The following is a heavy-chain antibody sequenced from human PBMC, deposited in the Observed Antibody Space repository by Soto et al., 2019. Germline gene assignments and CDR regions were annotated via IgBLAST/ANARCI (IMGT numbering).Heavy chain of an antibody. D-gene: IGHD1-26*01. CDR1: GGSISSGDYY. V-gene: IGHV4-30-4*01. CDR2: IYYRGIT. Sequence: SEARSLTWTVSGGSISSGDYYWCWIRQLPGEGLEWIGYIYYRGITYYSPSLKGRLTVAEDTSKNQFSLKLNSVTAADTAMYYCGGWELGGDFDIWGQGTTV. CDR3: GGWELGGDFDI. J-gene: IGHJ3*02.